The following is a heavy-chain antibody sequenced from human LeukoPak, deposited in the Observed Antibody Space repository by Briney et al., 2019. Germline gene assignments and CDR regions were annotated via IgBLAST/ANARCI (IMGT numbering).Heavy chain of an antibody. J-gene: IGHJ6*03. CDR1: GFTLSSYA. V-gene: IGHV3-23*01. CDR2: ISASGGST. D-gene: IGHD3-10*01. CDR3: AKVMKGSDRLTMVRGVIIKTAGLYYMDV. Sequence: QPGGSLRLSCAASGFTLSSYAMSWVRQAPGKGLEWVSSISASGGSTNYAASVKGRFTISRDNSKNTVYLQMNSLRAEDTAVYYCAKVMKGSDRLTMVRGVIIKTAGLYYMDVWGKGTTVTVSS.